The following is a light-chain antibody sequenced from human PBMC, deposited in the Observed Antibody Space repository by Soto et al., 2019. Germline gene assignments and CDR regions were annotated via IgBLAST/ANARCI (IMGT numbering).Light chain of an antibody. CDR1: SSDIGDYKY. CDR3: SSYTITSAYWV. CDR2: DVS. J-gene: IGLJ3*02. Sequence: QSALTQPASVSGSPGQSITISCTGTSSDIGDYKYVSWYQQHPGNPPKLIIYDVSDRPSGLSNRFSGSKSGNTASLTISGLEAEDEANYYCSSYTITSAYWVFGGGTQLTVL. V-gene: IGLV2-14*03.